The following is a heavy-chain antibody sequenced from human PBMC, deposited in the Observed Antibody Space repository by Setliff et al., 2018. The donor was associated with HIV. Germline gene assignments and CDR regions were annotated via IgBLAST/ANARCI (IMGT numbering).Heavy chain of an antibody. V-gene: IGHV5-51*01. CDR3: SRGIAVAGHDFANTPGDI. CDR2: IYPGDSDT. D-gene: IGHD6-19*01. CDR1: GYSFNRYF. J-gene: IGHJ3*02. Sequence: GESLKISCKASGYSFNRYFIGWVRQMPGKGLEWMAIIYPGDSDTRYSPSFQGHVTISADKSTNTAFLQWSSLKASDSAMYYCSRGIAVAGHDFANTPGDIWGQGTMVTVSS.